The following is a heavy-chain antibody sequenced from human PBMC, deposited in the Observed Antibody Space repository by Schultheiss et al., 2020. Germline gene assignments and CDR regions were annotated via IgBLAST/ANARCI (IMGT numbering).Heavy chain of an antibody. CDR2: IYYSGST. CDR3: ARHAYYYYGMDV. V-gene: IGHV4-59*08. J-gene: IGHJ6*02. CDR1: GGSISSYY. Sequence: SETLSLTCTVSGGSISSYYWSWIRQPPGRGLEWIGYIYYSGSTNYSPSLKSRVAISVDTSKNQFSLKLASVTAADTAVYYCARHAYYYYGMDVWGQGTTVTVSS.